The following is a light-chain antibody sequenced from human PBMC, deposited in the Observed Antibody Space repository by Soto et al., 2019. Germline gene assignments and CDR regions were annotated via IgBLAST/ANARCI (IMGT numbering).Light chain of an antibody. J-gene: IGLJ1*01. CDR1: NSDVGGYDY. V-gene: IGLV2-11*01. CDR3: SSFAGSYTHV. Sequence: QSVLTQPRSVSGSPGQAVTFPCTGTNSDVGGYDYVSWYQQLPGEAPKLIIYDVTKRPSGVPNRFSGSKSGNTASLTISGLQAEDEADYFCSSFAGSYTHVFGSGTKVTVL. CDR2: DVT.